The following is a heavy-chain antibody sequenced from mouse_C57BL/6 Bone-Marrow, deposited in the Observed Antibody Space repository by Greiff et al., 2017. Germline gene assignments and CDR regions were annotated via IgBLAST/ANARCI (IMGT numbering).Heavy chain of an antibody. V-gene: IGHV12-3*01. CDR1: GFPITSGYY. Sequence: KLEESGPGLVKPSQSLFLTCSITGFPITSGYYWIWIRQSPGKPLEWMGYITHSGETFYNPSLQSPISITRETSKNQFFLQLNSVTTEDTAMYYCAGDRGYYGSSFYWYFDVWGTGTTVTVSS. CDR2: ITHSGET. D-gene: IGHD1-1*01. CDR3: AGDRGYYGSSFYWYFDV. J-gene: IGHJ1*03.